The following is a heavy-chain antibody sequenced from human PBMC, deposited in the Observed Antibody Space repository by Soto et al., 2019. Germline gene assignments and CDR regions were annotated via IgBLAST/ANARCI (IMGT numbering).Heavy chain of an antibody. CDR3: ARPGEGCSGGSCPYYFDY. J-gene: IGHJ4*02. V-gene: IGHV1-3*01. Sequence: ASVKVSCKASGYTFTSYAMHWVRQAPGQRLEWMGWINAGNGNTKYSQKFQGRVTITRDTSASTAYMELSSLRSEDTAVYYCARPGEGCSGGSCPYYFDYWGQGTLVTVSS. CDR1: GYTFTSYA. CDR2: INAGNGNT. D-gene: IGHD2-15*01.